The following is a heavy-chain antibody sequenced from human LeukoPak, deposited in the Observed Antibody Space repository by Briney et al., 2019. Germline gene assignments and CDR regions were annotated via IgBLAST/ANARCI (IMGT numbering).Heavy chain of an antibody. V-gene: IGHV3-23*01. D-gene: IGHD6-19*01. CDR3: AKDDSDPGIAVAGTD. CDR1: GFTFSSYA. CDR2: ISGSGGST. Sequence: GGSLRPSCAASGFTFSSYAMSWVRQAPGKGLEWVSAISGSGGSTYYADSVKGRFTISRDNSKNTLYLQMNSLRAEDTAVYYCAKDDSDPGIAVAGTDWGQGTLVTVSS. J-gene: IGHJ4*02.